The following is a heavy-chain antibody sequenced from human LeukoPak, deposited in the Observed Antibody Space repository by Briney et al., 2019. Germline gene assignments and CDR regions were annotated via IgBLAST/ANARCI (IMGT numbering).Heavy chain of an antibody. CDR2: INPNSGGT. J-gene: IGHJ5*02. D-gene: IGHD6-13*01. Sequence: ASVKVSCKASGYTFTGYYMHWVRQAPGQGLEWMGWINPNSGGTNYAQKFQGGVTMTRDTSINTAYMELSRLRSDETPVYYCARDRAGGIAETWGQGTLVTVSS. CDR3: ARDRAGGIAET. CDR1: GYTFTGYY. V-gene: IGHV1-2*02.